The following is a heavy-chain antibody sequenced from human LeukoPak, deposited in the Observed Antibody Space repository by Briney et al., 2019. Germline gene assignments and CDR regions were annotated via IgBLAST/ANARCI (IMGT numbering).Heavy chain of an antibody. Sequence: GGSLRLSCAASGFTFDDYAMHWVRQAPVKGLEWVSGISWNSGSIGYADSVKGRFTISRDNAKNSLYLQMNSLRAEDTALYYCAKDMNIAVASTSASGLDYWGQGTLVTVSS. CDR2: ISWNSGSI. CDR1: GFTFDDYA. D-gene: IGHD6-19*01. V-gene: IGHV3-9*01. J-gene: IGHJ4*02. CDR3: AKDMNIAVASTSASGLDY.